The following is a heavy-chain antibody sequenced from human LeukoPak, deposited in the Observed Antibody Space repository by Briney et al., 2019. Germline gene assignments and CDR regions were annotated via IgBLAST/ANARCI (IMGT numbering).Heavy chain of an antibody. J-gene: IGHJ5*02. CDR1: GYTFTSYG. CDR3: ARGPYYDFWGGYYTSPRDNWFDP. D-gene: IGHD3-3*01. CDR2: ISAYNGNT. Sequence: ASVKVSCKASGYTFTSYGISWVRQAPGQGLEWMGWISAYNGNTNYAQKLQGRVTMTTDTSTSTAYMELRSLRSDDTAVYYCARGPYYDFWGGYYTSPRDNWFDPWGQGTLVTVSS. V-gene: IGHV1-18*01.